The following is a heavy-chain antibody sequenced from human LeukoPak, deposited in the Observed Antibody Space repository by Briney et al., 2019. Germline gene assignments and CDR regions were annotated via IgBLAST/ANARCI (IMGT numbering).Heavy chain of an antibody. Sequence: PGGSLRLSCAASGFTFSSYAMSWVRQAPGKGLEWVSAISGSGGSTYYADSVKGRFTISRDNSKNTLYLQMNSLRAEDTAVYHCAKDQDIVVVVAAVWGQGTLVTVSS. V-gene: IGHV3-23*01. J-gene: IGHJ4*02. CDR2: ISGSGGST. CDR3: AKDQDIVVVVAAV. D-gene: IGHD2-15*01. CDR1: GFTFSSYA.